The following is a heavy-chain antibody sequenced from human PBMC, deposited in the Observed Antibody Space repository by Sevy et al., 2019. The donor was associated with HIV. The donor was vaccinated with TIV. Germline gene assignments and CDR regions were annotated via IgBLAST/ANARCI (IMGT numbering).Heavy chain of an antibody. CDR2: ISYDGSNK. Sequence: GGSLRLSCAASGFTFSSYGMHWVRQAPGKGLEWVAVISYDGSNKYYADSVKGRFTISRGNSKNTLYLQMNSLRAEDTAVYYCAKDWQRLVAYYYGMDVWGQGTTVTVSS. CDR3: AKDWQRLVAYYYGMDV. CDR1: GFTFSSYG. V-gene: IGHV3-30*18. D-gene: IGHD6-13*01. J-gene: IGHJ6*02.